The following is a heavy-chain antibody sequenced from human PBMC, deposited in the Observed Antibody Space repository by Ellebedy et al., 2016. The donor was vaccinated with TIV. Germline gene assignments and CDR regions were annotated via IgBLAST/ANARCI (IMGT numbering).Heavy chain of an antibody. CDR3: ARTAYGMDV. CDR1: GYSISSGYY. Sequence: SETLSLXCTVSGYSISSGYYWGWIRQPPGKGLEWIGSIYHSGSTYYNPSLKSRVTISVDTSKNQFSLKLSSVTAADTAVYYCARTAYGMDVWGQGTTVTVSS. CDR2: IYHSGST. V-gene: IGHV4-38-2*02. J-gene: IGHJ6*02.